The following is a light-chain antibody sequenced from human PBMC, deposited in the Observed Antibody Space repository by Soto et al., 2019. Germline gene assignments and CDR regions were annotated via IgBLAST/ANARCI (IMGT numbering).Light chain of an antibody. V-gene: IGLV2-11*01. CDR1: SGDIGSYNR. CDR2: DVT. J-gene: IGLJ1*01. CDR3: CSYAGGYTHV. Sequence: QSVLTQPASVSGSPGQSITISCTGTSGDIGSYNRVSWYQQHPGKAPKLIIYDVTKRPSGVPHHFSGSKSGNTASLTISELQAEDEADYYCCSYAGGYTHVFGTGTKVTVL.